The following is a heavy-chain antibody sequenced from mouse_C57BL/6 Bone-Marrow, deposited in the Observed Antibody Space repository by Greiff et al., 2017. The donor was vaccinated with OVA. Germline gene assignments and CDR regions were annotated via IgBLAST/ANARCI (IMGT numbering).Heavy chain of an antibody. CDR1: GYAFSSSW. V-gene: IGHV1-82*01. CDR3: ARYYYP. Sequence: VQLQQSGPELVKPGASVKISCKASGYAFSSSWMNWVKQRPGKGLEWIGRIYPGDGDTNYNGKFKGRATLTADKSSSTAYMQLSSLTSEDSAVYFCARYYYPWGQGTTLTVSS. J-gene: IGHJ2*01. D-gene: IGHD1-1*01. CDR2: IYPGDGDT.